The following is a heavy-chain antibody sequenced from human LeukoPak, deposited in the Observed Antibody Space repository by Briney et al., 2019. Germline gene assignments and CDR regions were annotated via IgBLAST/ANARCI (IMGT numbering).Heavy chain of an antibody. Sequence: GGSLRLSCAASGFTFITYSMNWVRQAPGKGLEWVSSISSSSSYIYYADSVKGRFTISRDNAKNSLYLQMNSLRAEDTAVYYCARDRGYSYGNDAFDIWGQGTMVTVSS. D-gene: IGHD5-18*01. CDR2: ISSSSSYI. J-gene: IGHJ3*02. CDR3: ARDRGYSYGNDAFDI. V-gene: IGHV3-21*01. CDR1: GFTFITYS.